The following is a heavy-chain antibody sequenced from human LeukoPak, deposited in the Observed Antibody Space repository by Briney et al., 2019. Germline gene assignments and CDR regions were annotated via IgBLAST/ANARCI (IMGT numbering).Heavy chain of an antibody. CDR1: GFTFSXXX. J-gene: IGHJ4*02. V-gene: IGHV3-74*03. CDR3: TTVLSSNRYNLCDY. Sequence: PGGSLXLSXXASGFTFSXXXXXXXRQAPXXXXXXXXRISPXGXTXLYADXXXGRFXXXRDNAKNTLYLQMNSLGAXDTAVYYCTTVLSSNRYNLCDYWGQGTLVTVSS. CDR2: ISPXGXTX. D-gene: IGHD6-13*01.